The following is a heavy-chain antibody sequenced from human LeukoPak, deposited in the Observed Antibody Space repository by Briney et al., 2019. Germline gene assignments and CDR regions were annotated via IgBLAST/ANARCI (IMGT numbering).Heavy chain of an antibody. CDR3: AKTLHYCTSITCYGWFDP. V-gene: IGHV3-23*01. Sequence: PGGSLRLSCAASGFTFSSYAMSWVRQAPGKGLEWVSAISGSGGSTYYADSVKGRFTIPRDNSKNTLYVQVNSLRAEDTAVYYCAKTLHYCTSITCYGWFDPWGQGTLVTVSS. D-gene: IGHD2-2*01. CDR2: ISGSGGST. J-gene: IGHJ5*02. CDR1: GFTFSSYA.